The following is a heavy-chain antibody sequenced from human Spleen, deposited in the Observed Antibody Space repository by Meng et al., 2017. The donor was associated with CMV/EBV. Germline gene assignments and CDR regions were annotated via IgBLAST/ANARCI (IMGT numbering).Heavy chain of an antibody. CDR2: IYYSGST. D-gene: IGHD2-8*01. CDR1: GGSISSSSYY. CDR3: ARGGRYCTNGVCYGWFDP. V-gene: IGHV4-39*07. J-gene: IGHJ5*02. Sequence: SETLSLTCTVPGGSISSSSYYWGWIRQPPGKGLEWIGSIYYSGSTYYNPSLKSRVTISVDTSKNQFSLKLSSVTAADTAVYYCARGGRYCTNGVCYGWFDPWGQGTLVTVSS.